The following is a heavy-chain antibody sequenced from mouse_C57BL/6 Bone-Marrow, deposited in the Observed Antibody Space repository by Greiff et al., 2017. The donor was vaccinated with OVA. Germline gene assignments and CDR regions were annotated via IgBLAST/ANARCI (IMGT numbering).Heavy chain of an antibody. CDR3: ARSPLITTVPGGYFDV. V-gene: IGHV1-64*01. CDR2: IHPNSGST. CDR1: GYTFTSYW. D-gene: IGHD1-1*01. J-gene: IGHJ1*03. Sequence: QVQLQQPGAELVKPGASVKLSCKASGYTFTSYWMHWVKQRPGQGLEWIGMIHPNSGSTNYNEKFKSKATLTVDKSSSTAYMQLSSLTSEDSAVYYCARSPLITTVPGGYFDVWGTGTTVTVSS.